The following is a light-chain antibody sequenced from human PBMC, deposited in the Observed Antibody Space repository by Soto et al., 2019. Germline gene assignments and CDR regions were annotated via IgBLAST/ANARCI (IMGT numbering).Light chain of an antibody. Sequence: EIVMTQGPATLSVSPGERATLSCRASQRSSSDVAGYQQKPGQAPRVLRYAASTRATGLPARFSGSGAGTDFTLTISSLQSEDFAVYYCQQYNNGTLTFGGGTKVEI. CDR1: QRSSSD. CDR3: QQYNNGTLT. J-gene: IGKJ4*01. CDR2: AAS. V-gene: IGKV3-15*01.